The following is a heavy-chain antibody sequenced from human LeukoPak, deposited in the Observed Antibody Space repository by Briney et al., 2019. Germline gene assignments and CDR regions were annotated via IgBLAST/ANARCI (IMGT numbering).Heavy chain of an antibody. CDR2: IYYSGST. D-gene: IGHD6-6*01. Sequence: PSQTLSLTCTVSGGSISSGGYYWSWIRQHPGKGLEWIGYIYYSGSTYYNPSLKSRVTISVDTSKNQFSLKLSSVTAADTAVYYCARAITVSSSSFFDYWGQGTLDTVSS. CDR1: GGSISSGGYY. V-gene: IGHV4-31*03. J-gene: IGHJ4*02. CDR3: ARAITVSSSSFFDY.